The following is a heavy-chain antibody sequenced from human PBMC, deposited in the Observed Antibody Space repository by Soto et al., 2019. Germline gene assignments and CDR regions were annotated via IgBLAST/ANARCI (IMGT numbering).Heavy chain of an antibody. Sequence: GGSLRLSCAASGFTFDDYGMHWVRQAPGKGLEWVSGINWNSGTMVYRDSVKGRFTISRDNAKNSLYLQMNSLRAEDTAVYYCARAHRYDSSGYYFDYWGQGTLVTVSS. CDR3: ARAHRYDSSGYYFDY. CDR2: INWNSGTM. CDR1: GFTFDDYG. D-gene: IGHD3-22*01. V-gene: IGHV3-9*01. J-gene: IGHJ4*02.